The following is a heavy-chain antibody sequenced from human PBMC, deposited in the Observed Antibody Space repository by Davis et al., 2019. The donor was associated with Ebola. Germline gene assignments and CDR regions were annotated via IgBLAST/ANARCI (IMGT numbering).Heavy chain of an antibody. Sequence: ASVKVSCKASGYTFTNYGITWVRQAPGQGLEWMGWINPHNGNTNYAQNVQGRVTMTTDTSTSTAYMELSSLRSEDTAVYYCARTGTGLVGYWGQGTLVTVSS. CDR1: GYTFTNYG. CDR3: ARTGTGLVGY. J-gene: IGHJ4*02. D-gene: IGHD1-1*01. CDR2: INPHNGNT. V-gene: IGHV1-18*04.